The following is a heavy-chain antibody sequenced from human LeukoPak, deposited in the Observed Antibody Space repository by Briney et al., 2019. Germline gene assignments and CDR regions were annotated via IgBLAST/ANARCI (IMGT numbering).Heavy chain of an antibody. J-gene: IGHJ4*02. Sequence: SETLSLTCTVSGGSVSSGSYYWSWIRQPPGEGLEWIGYIYYSGSTNYNPSLKSRVTISVDTSKNQFSLKLSSVTAADTAVYYCARDHRYSSSWYYWGQGTLVTVSS. D-gene: IGHD6-13*01. V-gene: IGHV4-61*01. CDR2: IYYSGST. CDR3: ARDHRYSSSWYY. CDR1: GGSVSSGSYY.